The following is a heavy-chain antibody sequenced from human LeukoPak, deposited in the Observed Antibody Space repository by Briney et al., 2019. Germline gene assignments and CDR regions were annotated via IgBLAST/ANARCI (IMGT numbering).Heavy chain of an antibody. Sequence: GGSLRLSCTASGFSFSGSWMSWVRQLPGKGLEWLADMNPDGSTIVYVDSVKGRFTISRTNAKNSVYLQMDGLRAEDTAVYYRARDPLNGALDIWGQGTLVTVSS. CDR2: MNPDGSTI. CDR3: ARDPLNGALDI. V-gene: IGHV3-7*01. J-gene: IGHJ3*02. CDR1: GFSFSGSW.